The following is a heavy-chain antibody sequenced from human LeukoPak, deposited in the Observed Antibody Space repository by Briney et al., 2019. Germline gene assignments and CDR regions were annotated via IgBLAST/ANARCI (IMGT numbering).Heavy chain of an antibody. CDR3: ATYHYGSGSYHNHPNFDS. D-gene: IGHD3-10*01. V-gene: IGHV4-34*01. Sequence: PSETLSLTCAVYGGSFSGYYWSWIRQPPGKGLEWIGEIKHSGSTTYNPSLKSRVTISLDTSKNQVSLKLNSVTAADMAVYYCATYHYGSGSYHNHPNFDSWGQGTLVTVSS. CDR1: GGSFSGYY. J-gene: IGHJ4*02. CDR2: IKHSGST.